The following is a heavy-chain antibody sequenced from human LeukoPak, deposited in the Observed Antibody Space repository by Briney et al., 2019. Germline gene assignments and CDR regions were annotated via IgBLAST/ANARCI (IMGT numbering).Heavy chain of an antibody. CDR1: GLTVSSNY. J-gene: IGHJ4*02. CDR3: ARVAVRGVTF. Sequence: PGGSLRLSCAVSGLTVSSNYMSWVRQAPGKGLEWVSAIYSGGSTYYADSVKGRFTISRDNSKNTLYLQMNSLRAEDTAVYYCARVAVRGVTFWGQGTLVTVSS. D-gene: IGHD3-10*01. CDR2: IYSGGST. V-gene: IGHV3-53*01.